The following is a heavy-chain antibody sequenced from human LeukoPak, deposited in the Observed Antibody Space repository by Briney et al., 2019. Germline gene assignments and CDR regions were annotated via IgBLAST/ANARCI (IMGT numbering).Heavy chain of an antibody. J-gene: IGHJ3*02. CDR2: IYYSGST. D-gene: IGHD3-3*01. V-gene: IGHV4-59*08. Sequence: SETLSLTCTVSGGSISSYYWSWIRQPPGKGLEWIGYIYYSGSTNYNPSLKSRVTISVDTSKNQFSLKLSSVTAADTAVYYCARVNDFWSARRAFDIWGQGTTVTVSS. CDR3: ARVNDFWSARRAFDI. CDR1: GGSISSYY.